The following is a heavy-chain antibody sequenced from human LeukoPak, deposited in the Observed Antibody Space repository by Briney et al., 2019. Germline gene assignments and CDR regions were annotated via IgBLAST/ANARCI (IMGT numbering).Heavy chain of an antibody. Sequence: PSETLSLTCAVSGVSLNDYYWTWIRQSPGTGPQWIAEISHTGSIHYNPSLKSRVTVSLDMSKNQFFLRLTSVTAADTSVYYCARLWSAAGPAFDSWGQGSLVTVSS. J-gene: IGHJ4*02. CDR3: ARLWSAAGPAFDS. V-gene: IGHV4-34*01. D-gene: IGHD6-19*01. CDR2: ISHTGSI. CDR1: GVSLNDYY.